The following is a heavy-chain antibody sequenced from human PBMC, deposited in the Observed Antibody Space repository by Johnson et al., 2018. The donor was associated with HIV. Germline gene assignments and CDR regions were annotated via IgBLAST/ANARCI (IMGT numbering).Heavy chain of an antibody. CDR3: ARHKGQQYDTLDI. J-gene: IGHJ3*02. Sequence: VQLVESGGGVVRPGGSLRLSCEASGFTFDDYALSWVRPGPGTGLERVSAIGASGGRAFYADSVKRRFTISRDNSKNTLYLQMNSLRAEDTAVYYCARHKGQQYDTLDIWGQGTVVTVSS. V-gene: IGHV3-23*04. D-gene: IGHD4-11*01. CDR2: IGASGGRA. CDR1: GFTFDDYA.